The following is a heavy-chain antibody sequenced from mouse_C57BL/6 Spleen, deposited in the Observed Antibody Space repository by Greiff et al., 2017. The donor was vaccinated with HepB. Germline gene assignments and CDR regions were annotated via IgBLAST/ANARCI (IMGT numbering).Heavy chain of an antibody. CDR3: ARSDGYYFAY. Sequence: VQLKESGPELVKPGASVKISCKASGYTFTDYYMNWVKQSHGKSLEWIGDINPNNGGTSYNQKFKGKATLTVDKSSSTAYMELRSLTSEDSAVYYCARSDGYYFAYWGQGTLVTVSA. CDR2: INPNNGGT. J-gene: IGHJ3*01. CDR1: GYTFTDYY. V-gene: IGHV1-26*01. D-gene: IGHD2-3*01.